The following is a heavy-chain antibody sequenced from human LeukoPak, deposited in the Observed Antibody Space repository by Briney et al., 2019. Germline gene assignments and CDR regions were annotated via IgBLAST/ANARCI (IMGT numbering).Heavy chain of an antibody. J-gene: IGHJ4*02. CDR2: ISYSRST. CDR1: GGSFSGYY. V-gene: IGHV4-34*01. CDR3: AINDGSGSYYKSDY. Sequence: SETLSLTCAVYGGSFSGYYWSWVRQFPGKGLEWIGEISYSRSTNYNPSLKSRVTISIDTSKNQFSLKMRSVTDADTAVYYCAINDGSGSYYKSDYWGRGTLVTVSS. D-gene: IGHD3-10*01.